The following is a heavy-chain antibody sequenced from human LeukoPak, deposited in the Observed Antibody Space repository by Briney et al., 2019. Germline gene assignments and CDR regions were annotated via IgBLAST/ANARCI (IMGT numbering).Heavy chain of an antibody. Sequence: SETLSLTCAVYGGSFSAYYWSWIRQPPRNGLEWIGEINHSGSTNYNPSLKSRVTISVDTSKNQFSLKLSSVTAADTAVYYCVRGLVPSGIAAADPLAGGLTFDYWGQGTLVTVSS. CDR2: INHSGST. D-gene: IGHD6-13*01. CDR1: GGSFSAYY. J-gene: IGHJ4*02. V-gene: IGHV4-34*01. CDR3: VRGLVPSGIAAADPLAGGLTFDY.